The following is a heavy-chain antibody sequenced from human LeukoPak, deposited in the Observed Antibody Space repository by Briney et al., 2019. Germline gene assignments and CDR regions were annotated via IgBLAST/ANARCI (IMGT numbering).Heavy chain of an antibody. V-gene: IGHV4-59*06. CDR2: IYYSGST. D-gene: IGHD4-17*01. CDR3: ARDRGYGAPFDY. Sequence: KPSETLSLTCTVSGGSISSYYWSWIRQPAGKGLEWIGYIYYSGSTYYNPSLKSRVTISVDTSKNQFSLKLSSVTAADTAVYYCARDRGYGAPFDYWGQGTLVTVSS. J-gene: IGHJ4*02. CDR1: GGSISSYY.